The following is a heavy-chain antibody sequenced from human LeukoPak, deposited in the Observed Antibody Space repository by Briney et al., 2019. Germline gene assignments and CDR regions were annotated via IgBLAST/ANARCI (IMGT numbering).Heavy chain of an antibody. J-gene: IGHJ4*02. Sequence: PSETLSLTCTVSGGSISSGDYYWSWIRQPPGKGLEWIGYIYYSGSTYYNPSLKSRVTISVDTSKNQFSLKLSSVTAADTAVYYCARYTVVPVFDYWGQGTLVNVSS. V-gene: IGHV4-30-4*08. D-gene: IGHD2-2*01. CDR2: IYYSGST. CDR3: ARYTVVPVFDY. CDR1: GGSISSGDYY.